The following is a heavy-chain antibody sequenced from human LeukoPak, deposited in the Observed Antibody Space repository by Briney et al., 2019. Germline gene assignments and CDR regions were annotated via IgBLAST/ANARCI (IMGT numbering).Heavy chain of an antibody. D-gene: IGHD5-18*01. CDR1: GGSISGYY. J-gene: IGHJ4*02. Sequence: SETLSLTCTVSGGSISGYYWSWIRQPPGKGLEWIGYIYYSGTTNYNPSLKSRVTISVDTSKNHLSLKLGSVTAADTAVYYCAIGDTAMVLWGQGTLVTVSS. CDR2: IYYSGTT. CDR3: AIGDTAMVL. V-gene: IGHV4-59*01.